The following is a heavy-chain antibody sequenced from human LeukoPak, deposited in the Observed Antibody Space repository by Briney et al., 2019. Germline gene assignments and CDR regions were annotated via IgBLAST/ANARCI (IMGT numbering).Heavy chain of an antibody. J-gene: IGHJ5*02. CDR2: ISSTSSTI. CDR1: GFTFSTYT. Sequence: TGGSLRLSCGASGFTFSTYTMNWVRQAPGKGLEWVSSISSTSSTIHYADSVKGRFTISRDNAKNSLYLQMNSLRAEDTAVYYCARDRPGQQWLVSAFDPWGQGTLVTVSS. V-gene: IGHV3-48*04. D-gene: IGHD6-19*01. CDR3: ARDRPGQQWLVSAFDP.